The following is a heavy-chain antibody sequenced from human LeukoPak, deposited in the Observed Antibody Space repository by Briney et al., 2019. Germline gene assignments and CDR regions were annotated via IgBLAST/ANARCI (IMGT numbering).Heavy chain of an antibody. J-gene: IGHJ4*02. CDR1: GFTFSNYW. CDR2: IKEGGSEK. V-gene: IGHV3-7*01. Sequence: PGGSLRLSCAASGFTFSNYWMSWVRQAPGKGLEWVANIKEGGSEKYYVESVKGRFTISRDNAKKSKYLQMNSLRAEDTAVYYCARGWDTAMGKGFNYWGQGTLVTVSS. CDR3: ARGWDTAMGKGFNY. D-gene: IGHD5-18*01.